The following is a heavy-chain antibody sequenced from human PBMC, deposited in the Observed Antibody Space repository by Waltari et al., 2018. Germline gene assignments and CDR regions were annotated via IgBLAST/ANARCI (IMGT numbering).Heavy chain of an antibody. CDR1: GFTVRSNY. Sequence: EEQVVESGGGLIQPGGSLRLSCAASGFTVRSNYMSWVRQAPGKGLEWISILNPTTTTYYPYSVGGRFTVSRDNSKNTLFLLMKSVRADDTAVYFCVRVRSSSGYYHPDWYFDVWGRGTLVTVSS. J-gene: IGHJ2*01. D-gene: IGHD3-22*01. V-gene: IGHV3-53*01. CDR2: LNPTTTT. CDR3: VRVRSSSGYYHPDWYFDV.